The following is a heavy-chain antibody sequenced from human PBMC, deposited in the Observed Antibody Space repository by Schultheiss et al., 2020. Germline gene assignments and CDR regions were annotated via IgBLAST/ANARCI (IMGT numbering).Heavy chain of an antibody. J-gene: IGHJ6*02. Sequence: SQTLSLTCTVSGGSISSSSYYWGWIRQPPGKGLEWIGSIYTSGSTNYNPSLKSRVTISVDTSKNQFSLKLSSVTAADTAVYYCARDRFYYYDSSTYYYYGMDVWGQGTTVNVYS. CDR3: ARDRFYYYDSSTYYYYGMDV. V-gene: IGHV4-39*07. CDR2: IYTSGST. CDR1: GGSISSSSYY. D-gene: IGHD3-22*01.